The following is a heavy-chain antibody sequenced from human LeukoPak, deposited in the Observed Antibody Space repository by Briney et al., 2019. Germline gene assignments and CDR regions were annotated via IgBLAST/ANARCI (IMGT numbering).Heavy chain of an antibody. CDR3: ASGGWYRGY. Sequence: SETLSLTCAVYGGSFSGYYWTWIRQTPGKGLEWIGEINHRGSTNYNPSLESRVTISVDTSKNHFSLDLASVTAADTAVYYCASGGWYRGYWGQGTLVTVSS. V-gene: IGHV4-34*01. CDR1: GGSFSGYY. J-gene: IGHJ4*02. D-gene: IGHD2-15*01. CDR2: INHRGST.